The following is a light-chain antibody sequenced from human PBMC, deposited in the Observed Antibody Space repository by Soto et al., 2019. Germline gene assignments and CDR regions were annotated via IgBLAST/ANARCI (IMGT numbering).Light chain of an antibody. Sequence: DIQMTNPPWFLLQSAEARVTLTCRAIHAISIDLGWYRQKVGKAPERLIYSASNLASGVPSRVRGSGSGTEFTLTIDDLQPEDFATYYCLQHRNYPLTFGQGTKV. CDR1: HAISID. CDR2: SAS. V-gene: IGKV1-17*02. CDR3: LQHRNYPLT. J-gene: IGKJ1*01.